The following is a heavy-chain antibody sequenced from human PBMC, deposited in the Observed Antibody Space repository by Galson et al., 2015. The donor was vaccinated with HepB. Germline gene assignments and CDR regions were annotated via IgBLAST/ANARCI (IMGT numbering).Heavy chain of an antibody. D-gene: IGHD3-22*01. V-gene: IGHV3-30*04. CDR1: GFTFSSYA. J-gene: IGHJ1*01. CDR3: ARTYYYDSSGYTFQH. Sequence: SLRLSCAASGFTFSSYAMHWVRQAPGKGLEWVAVISYDGSNKYYADSVKGRFTIPRDNSKNTLYLQMNSLRAEDTAVYYCARTYYYDSSGYTFQHWGQGTLVTVSS. CDR2: ISYDGSNK.